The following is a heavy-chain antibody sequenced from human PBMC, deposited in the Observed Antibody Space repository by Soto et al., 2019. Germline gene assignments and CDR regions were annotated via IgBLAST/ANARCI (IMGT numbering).Heavy chain of an antibody. CDR3: AKDHSYGSGTSYGHNWFDP. CDR2: IWFDGSNK. J-gene: IGHJ5*02. D-gene: IGHD3-10*01. V-gene: IGHV3-33*06. Sequence: QVQLEESGGGVVQPGRSLRLSCAASGFTFSNYGMQWVRQAPGKGLEWVAVIWFDGSNKYYADSVKGRFTISRDNSKNTLYLQMDNLRAEDTAVYYCAKDHSYGSGTSYGHNWFDPWGQGTLVTVSS. CDR1: GFTFSNYG.